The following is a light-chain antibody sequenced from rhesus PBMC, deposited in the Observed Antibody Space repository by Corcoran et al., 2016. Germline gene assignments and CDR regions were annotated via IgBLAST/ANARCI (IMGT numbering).Light chain of an antibody. CDR3: QQYYSPPYT. CDR1: QSLLYTSNNQNY. J-gene: IGKJ2*01. V-gene: IGKV4-1*01. Sequence: DIVMTQSPDSLAVSLGERVIINCKSSQSLLYTSNNQNYLAWYQQKPGQAPKLFIYWASTRESGVPKRFSGGGSGTDFTLTISGLQAEDVAVYYCQQYYSPPYTFGQGAKVEI. CDR2: WAS.